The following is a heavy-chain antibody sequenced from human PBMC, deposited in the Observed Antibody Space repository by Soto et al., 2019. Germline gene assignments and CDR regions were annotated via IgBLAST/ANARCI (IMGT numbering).Heavy chain of an antibody. CDR3: ANQGDIGLMVYAHDAFDI. CDR1: GFTFSRYA. V-gene: IGHV3-23*01. D-gene: IGHD2-8*01. J-gene: IGHJ3*02. Sequence: GGSLRLSCAASGFTFSRYAMSWVRRAPGKWLEWVSAISGSRGSTYDADSVKGRFTISRDNFNNTLYLQMNSLRAEDTGVYYCANQGDIGLMVYAHDAFDIWGQGTMVTVSS. CDR2: ISGSRGST.